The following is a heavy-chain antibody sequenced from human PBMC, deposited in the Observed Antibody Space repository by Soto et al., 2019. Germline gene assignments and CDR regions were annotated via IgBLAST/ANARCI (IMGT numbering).Heavy chain of an antibody. CDR2: IIPIFGTA. CDR3: ARDPHIGIVVVPAADTYYGMDV. V-gene: IGHV1-69*01. CDR1: GGTFSSYA. J-gene: IGHJ6*02. Sequence: QVQLVPSGAEVKKPGSSVKVSCKASGGTFSSYAISWVRQAPGQGLEWMGGIIPIFGTANYGRKFQGRVTIIADESMSIAYMELSSIGSEDTAVYYCARDPHIGIVVVPAADTYYGMDVWGQGTTVTVS. D-gene: IGHD2-2*01.